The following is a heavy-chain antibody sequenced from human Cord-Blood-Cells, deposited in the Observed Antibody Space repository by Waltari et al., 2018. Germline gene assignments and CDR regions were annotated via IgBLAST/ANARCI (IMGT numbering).Heavy chain of an antibody. CDR1: GGSISRYY. Sequence: QVQLQESGPGLVKPSETLSLTCTVSGGSISRYYWSWIRPPAWKGLEWIGRIYTRGSTNYNPSLKSRVTMSVDTSKNQFSLKLSSVTAADTAVYYCARSGYSSGWFDAFDIWGQGTMVTVSS. CDR3: ARSGYSSGWFDAFDI. CDR2: IYTRGST. J-gene: IGHJ3*02. D-gene: IGHD6-19*01. V-gene: IGHV4-4*07.